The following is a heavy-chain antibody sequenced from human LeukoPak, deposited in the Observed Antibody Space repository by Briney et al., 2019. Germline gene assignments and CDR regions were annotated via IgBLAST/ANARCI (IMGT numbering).Heavy chain of an antibody. CDR3: ARGLPQSGVDY. CDR2: IYYTGST. J-gene: IGHJ4*02. CDR1: SGSISSHY. V-gene: IGHV4-59*11. Sequence: SETLSLTCTVSSGSISSHYWTWIRLPPGKGLEWIGHIYYTGSTNHNPSLTSRVTVSLDTSKNQFSLKLRHVTTADTAVYYCARGLPQSGVDYWGQGTLVTVSS. D-gene: IGHD3-10*01.